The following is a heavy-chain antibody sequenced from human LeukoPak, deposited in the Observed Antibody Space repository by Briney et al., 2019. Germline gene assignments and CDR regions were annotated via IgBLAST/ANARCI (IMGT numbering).Heavy chain of an antibody. D-gene: IGHD3-22*01. CDR1: GGTFSSYA. Sequence: GASVKVSCKASGGTFSSYAISWVRQAPGQGLEWMGGIIPIFGTANYAQKFQGRVTITADKSTSTAYMELSSLRSEDTAVYYCARAYYYDSSGYYPFVSYWGQGTLVTVSS. V-gene: IGHV1-69*06. CDR3: ARAYYYDSSGYYPFVSY. J-gene: IGHJ4*02. CDR2: IIPIFGTA.